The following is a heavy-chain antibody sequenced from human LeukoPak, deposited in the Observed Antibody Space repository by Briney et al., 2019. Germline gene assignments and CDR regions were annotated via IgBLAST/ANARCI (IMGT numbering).Heavy chain of an antibody. J-gene: IGHJ4*02. CDR1: GGSIRSY. CDR2: NSGNT. D-gene: IGHD3/OR15-3a*01. CDR3: ARQTGSGLFILP. Sequence: SETLSLTCTVSGGSIRSYWGWIRQPPGKGLEWIGSNSGNTYYNASLKSQVSISIDTSKNQFSLKLTSVTAADTAVYYCARQTGSGLFILPGGQGTLVTVSS. V-gene: IGHV4-39*01.